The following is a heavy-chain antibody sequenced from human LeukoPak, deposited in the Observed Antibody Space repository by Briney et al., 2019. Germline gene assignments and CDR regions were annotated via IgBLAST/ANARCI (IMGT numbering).Heavy chain of an antibody. CDR1: GFPFSSYE. Sequence: GGSLRLSCAASGFPFSSYEMNWVRRAPGKGLEWVSYISSSGSTIYYAASVKGRFTISRDNAKNSLYLQMNSLRAEDTAVYYCARDFYDTSGYYYDYWGQGTLVTVSS. D-gene: IGHD3-22*01. V-gene: IGHV3-48*03. CDR3: ARDFYDTSGYYYDY. CDR2: ISSSGSTI. J-gene: IGHJ4*02.